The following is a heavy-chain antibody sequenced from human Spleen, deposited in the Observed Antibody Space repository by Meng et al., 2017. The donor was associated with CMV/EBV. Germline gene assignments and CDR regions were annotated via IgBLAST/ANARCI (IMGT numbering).Heavy chain of an antibody. J-gene: IGHJ6*02. CDR1: GFTFRGHS. Sequence: GESLKISCVASGFTFRGHSMNLVPQGPGKGLEWVSSISSSSSYIYYEDSVKGRFTISRDHAKNYLYLQMNSLRAEDTAVYYGARDGYSGYGVRVVDVWGLGTTVTVSS. D-gene: IGHD5-12*01. CDR2: ISSSSSYI. V-gene: IGHV3-21*01. CDR3: ARDGYSGYGVRVVDV.